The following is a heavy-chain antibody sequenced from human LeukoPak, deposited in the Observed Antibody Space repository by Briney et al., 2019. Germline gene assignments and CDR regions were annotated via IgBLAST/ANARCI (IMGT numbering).Heavy chain of an antibody. CDR3: ARSTNLLEDIVVVPAASG. V-gene: IGHV3-30-3*01. J-gene: IGHJ4*02. CDR2: ISYDGSNK. D-gene: IGHD2-2*01. Sequence: GGSLRLSCAASGFTFSSYAMHWVRQAPGKGLEWVAVISYDGSNKYYADSVKGRFTISRDNSKNTLYLQMNSLRAEDTAVYYCARSTNLLEDIVVVPAASGWGQGTLVTVSS. CDR1: GFTFSSYA.